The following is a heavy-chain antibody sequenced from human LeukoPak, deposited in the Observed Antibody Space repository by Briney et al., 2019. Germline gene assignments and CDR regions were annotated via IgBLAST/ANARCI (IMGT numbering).Heavy chain of an antibody. CDR1: GFTVSSNY. V-gene: IGHV3-66*01. J-gene: IGHJ6*03. Sequence: GGSLRLSCAASGFTVSSNYMSWIRRAPGKGLEWVSVIYSGGSTYYADSVKGRFTISRDNSKNTLYLQMNSLRAEDTAVYYCARDQRISIAAAGTGEIYYYMDVWGKGTTVTISS. CDR2: IYSGGST. D-gene: IGHD6-13*01. CDR3: ARDQRISIAAAGTGEIYYYMDV.